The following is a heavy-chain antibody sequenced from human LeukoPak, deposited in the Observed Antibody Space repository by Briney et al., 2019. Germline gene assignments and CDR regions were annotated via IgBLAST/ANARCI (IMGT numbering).Heavy chain of an antibody. CDR3: ASMKCFGELLNY. J-gene: IGHJ4*02. V-gene: IGHV1-2*06. CDR2: INPNSGGT. Sequence: ASVKVSCKASGYTFTGYYMHWVRQAPGQGLEWMGRINPNSGGTNYAQKFHGRVTMTRDTSISTAYMELSRLRSDDTAVYYCASMKCFGELLNYWGQGTLVTVSS. D-gene: IGHD3-10*01. CDR1: GYTFTGYY.